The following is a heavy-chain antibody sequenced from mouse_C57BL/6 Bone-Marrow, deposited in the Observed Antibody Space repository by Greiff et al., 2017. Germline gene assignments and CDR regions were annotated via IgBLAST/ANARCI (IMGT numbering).Heavy chain of an antibody. J-gene: IGHJ2*01. CDR1: GYAFSSSW. CDR3: ARFDGSRYYFDY. CDR2: IYPGDGDT. D-gene: IGHD1-1*01. Sequence: VQLKESGPELVKPGASVKISCKASGYAFSSSWMNWVKQRPGKGLEWIGRIYPGDGDTNYNGKFKGKATLTADKSSSTAYMQLSSLTSEDSAVYFCARFDGSRYYFDYWGQGTTLTVSS. V-gene: IGHV1-82*01.